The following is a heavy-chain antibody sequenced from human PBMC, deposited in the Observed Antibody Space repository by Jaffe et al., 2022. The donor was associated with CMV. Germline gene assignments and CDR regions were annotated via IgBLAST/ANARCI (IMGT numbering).Heavy chain of an antibody. V-gene: IGHV3-23*04. CDR1: GFTFSNYV. D-gene: IGHD3-9*01. CDR3: ATGHYDSLTGSYGPDY. CDR2: ISGSGAAT. Sequence: DVQLVESGGGLVQPGGSLRLSCAASGFTFSNYVMSWIRQAPGKGLEWVSGISGSGAATFYADSASGRFTISRDNSKNILLLQMNSLRAEDTAIYYCATGHYDSLTGSYGPDYWGQGTLVTVSS. J-gene: IGHJ4*02.